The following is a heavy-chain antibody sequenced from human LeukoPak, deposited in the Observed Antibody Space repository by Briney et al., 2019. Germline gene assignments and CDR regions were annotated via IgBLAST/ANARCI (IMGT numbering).Heavy chain of an antibody. CDR2: ISSNTNHI. D-gene: IGHD2-21*02. CDR1: RFTFSSYA. CDR3: AGSLAYCGGDCRLGDY. V-gene: IGHV3-21*01. Sequence: GGSLRLSCAASRFTFSSYAMNWVRQAPGKGLEWVSSISSNTNHIYYADSVKGRFTISRDNAKNSLYLQMNSLRAEDTAVYYCAGSLAYCGGDCRLGDYWGQGTLVTVFS. J-gene: IGHJ4*02.